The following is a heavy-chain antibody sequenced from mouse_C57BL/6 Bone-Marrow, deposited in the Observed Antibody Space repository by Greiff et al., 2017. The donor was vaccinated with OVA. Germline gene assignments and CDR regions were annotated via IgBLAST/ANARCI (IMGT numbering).Heavy chain of an antibody. V-gene: IGHV1-64*01. Sequence: VQLQQSGAELVKPGASVKLSCKASGYTFTSYWMHWVKQRPGQGLEWIGMIHPNSGSTNYNEKFKSKATLTVDKSSSTAYMQPSSLTSEDSAVYYCATILYDDDEEWAMDYWGQGTSVTVSS. J-gene: IGHJ4*01. CDR2: IHPNSGST. CDR3: ATILYDDDEEWAMDY. D-gene: IGHD2-4*01. CDR1: GYTFTSYW.